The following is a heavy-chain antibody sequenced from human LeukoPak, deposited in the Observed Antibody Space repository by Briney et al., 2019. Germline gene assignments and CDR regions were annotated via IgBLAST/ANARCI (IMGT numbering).Heavy chain of an antibody. J-gene: IGHJ6*03. V-gene: IGHV4-38-2*02. Sequence: SETLSLTCTVFGYSISSGYYWGWIRQPPGKGLEWIGSIYHSGRTYYNPSLKSRVTISVDTSKNQFSLKLSSVTAADTAVYYCARRLGRKFGERFYYYHYMDVWGKGTTVTISS. CDR1: GYSISSGYY. CDR2: IYHSGRT. CDR3: ARRLGRKFGERFYYYHYMDV. D-gene: IGHD3-10*01.